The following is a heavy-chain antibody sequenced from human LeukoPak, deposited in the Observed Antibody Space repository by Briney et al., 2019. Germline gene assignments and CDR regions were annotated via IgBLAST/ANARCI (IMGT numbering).Heavy chain of an antibody. CDR1: GFTFSSDA. V-gene: IGHV3-23*01. J-gene: IGHJ4*02. Sequence: GGSLRLSCAASGFTFSSDAMSWVRQAPGKGLEWVSAIRANAGSTYYADSVKGRFTISRDSSKDALYLQMNSLRAEDTAVYYCAKNYGDYVSSRFDCWGQGTLVTVSS. D-gene: IGHD4-17*01. CDR2: IRANAGST. CDR3: AKNYGDYVSSRFDC.